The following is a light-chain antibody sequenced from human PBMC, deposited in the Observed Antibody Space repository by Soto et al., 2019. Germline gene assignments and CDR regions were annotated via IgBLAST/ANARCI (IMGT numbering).Light chain of an antibody. CDR3: QQYGSSRWT. Sequence: EIVLAQSPGTLSLSPGERATLPCRASQSVSSNYLAWYQQKPGQAPRLLIYAASSRATGIPDRFSGSGSGTDFTLTISRLEPEDFAVYYCQQYGSSRWTF. V-gene: IGKV3-20*01. J-gene: IGKJ1*01. CDR1: QSVSSNY. CDR2: AAS.